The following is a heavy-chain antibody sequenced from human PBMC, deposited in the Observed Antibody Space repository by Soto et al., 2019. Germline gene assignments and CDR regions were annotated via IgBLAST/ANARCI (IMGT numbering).Heavy chain of an antibody. D-gene: IGHD3-22*01. Sequence: QVQLQQWGAGLLKPSETLSLTCAVYGGSFSGYYWSWIRQPPGKGLEWIGEINHSGSTNYNPSLKSRVTISVDTSKNQFSLKLSSVTAADTAVYYCARGGYDSSGYYNHYWGQGTLVTVSS. V-gene: IGHV4-34*01. CDR3: ARGGYDSSGYYNHY. J-gene: IGHJ4*02. CDR2: INHSGST. CDR1: GGSFSGYY.